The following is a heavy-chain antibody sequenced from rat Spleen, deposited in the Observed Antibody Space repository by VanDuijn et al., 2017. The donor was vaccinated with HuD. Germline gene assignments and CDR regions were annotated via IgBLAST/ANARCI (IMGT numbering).Heavy chain of an antibody. CDR1: GFTFSNYD. Sequence: EVQLVESDGGLVQPGRSLKLSCAASGFTFSNYDMAWVRQAPTKGLEWIASISTGGGNTYYRDSVKGRFTISRDNAKNTQYLQMDSLRSEDTATYYCARRGFYYSSYYYVMDAWGQGASVTVSS. CDR3: ARRGFYYSSYYYVMDA. D-gene: IGHD1-2*01. J-gene: IGHJ4*01. V-gene: IGHV5S13*01. CDR2: ISTGGGNT.